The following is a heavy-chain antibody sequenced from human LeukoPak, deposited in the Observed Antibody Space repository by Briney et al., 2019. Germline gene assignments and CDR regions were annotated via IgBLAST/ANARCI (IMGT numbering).Heavy chain of an antibody. CDR1: GFTFSSYW. D-gene: IGHD6-19*01. CDR3: ARRPRGWYDLYYYYMDV. J-gene: IGHJ6*03. Sequence: GGSLRLSCAASGFTFSSYWMSWVRQAPGKGLEWVANIKQDGSEKYYVDSVKGRFTISRDNAKNSLYLQMNSLRAEDTAVYYCARRPRGWYDLYYYYMDVWGKGTTVTISS. V-gene: IGHV3-7*01. CDR2: IKQDGSEK.